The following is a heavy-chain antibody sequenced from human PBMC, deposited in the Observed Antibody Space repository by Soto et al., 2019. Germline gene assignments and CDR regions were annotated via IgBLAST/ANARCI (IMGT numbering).Heavy chain of an antibody. CDR3: ASDLGIVVVPADYMDV. V-gene: IGHV3-48*01. Sequence: LRLSCAASGFTFSSYSMNWVRQAPGKGLEWVSYISSSSSTIYYADSVKGRFTISRDNAKNSLYLQMNSLRAEDTAVYYCASDLGIVVVPADYMDVWGKGTTVTVSS. CDR2: ISSSSSTI. J-gene: IGHJ6*03. D-gene: IGHD2-2*01. CDR1: GFTFSSYS.